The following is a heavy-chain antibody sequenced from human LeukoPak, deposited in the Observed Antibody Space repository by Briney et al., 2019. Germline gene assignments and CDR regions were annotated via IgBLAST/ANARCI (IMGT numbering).Heavy chain of an antibody. J-gene: IGHJ4*02. V-gene: IGHV1-46*01. CDR1: GYTFTNYY. CDR2: INPSGGST. Sequence: ASVKVSCKASGYTFTNYYIHWVRQAPGQGLEWMGIINPSGGSTSYAQKFQGRVTMTRDTSISTAYMELSRLRSDDTAVYYCAREGYSSGWYLHYWGQGTLVTVSS. D-gene: IGHD6-19*01. CDR3: AREGYSSGWYLHY.